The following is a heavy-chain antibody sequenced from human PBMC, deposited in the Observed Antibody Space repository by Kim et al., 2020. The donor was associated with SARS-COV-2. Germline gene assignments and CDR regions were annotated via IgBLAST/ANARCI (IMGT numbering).Heavy chain of an antibody. V-gene: IGHV4-31*03. CDR3: ARVGGGSTSCYTDCDYYYGMDV. Sequence: SETLSLTCTVSGGSISSGGYYWSWIRQHPGKGLEWIGYIYYSGSTYYNPSLKSRVTISVDTSKNQFSLKLSSVTAADTAVYYCARVGGGSTSCYTDCDYYYGMDVWGQGTTVTVSS. J-gene: IGHJ6*02. D-gene: IGHD2-2*02. CDR2: IYYSGST. CDR1: GGSISSGGYY.